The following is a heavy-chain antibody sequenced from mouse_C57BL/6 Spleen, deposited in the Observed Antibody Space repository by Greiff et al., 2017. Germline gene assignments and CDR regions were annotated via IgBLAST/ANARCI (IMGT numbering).Heavy chain of an antibody. CDR2: ILPGSGST. V-gene: IGHV1-9*01. J-gene: IGHJ1*03. Sequence: QVQLQQSGAELMKPGASVKLSCKATGYSFTGYWIEWVKQRPGHGLEWIGEILPGSGSTNYNEKFKGKATFTADTSYNTAYMQLSSLTTENSAIYCCARGGVTIHWYFDVWGTGTTVTVSS. CDR3: ARGGVTIHWYFDV. D-gene: IGHD2-12*01. CDR1: GYSFTGYW.